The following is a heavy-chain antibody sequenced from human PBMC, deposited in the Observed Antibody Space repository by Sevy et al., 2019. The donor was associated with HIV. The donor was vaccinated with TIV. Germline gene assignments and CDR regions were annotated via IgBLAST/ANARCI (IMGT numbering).Heavy chain of an antibody. CDR2: ISGSGGST. Sequence: GGSLRLSCAASGFTFSSYAMSWVRQAPGKGLEWVSAISGSGGSTYYADSVKGRFTISRDNSKNTLYLQMNSLRAEDTAVYYCAKDVSYGYVTHPLDYWGQGTLVTVSS. V-gene: IGHV3-23*01. D-gene: IGHD2-2*03. CDR1: GFTFSSYA. CDR3: AKDVSYGYVTHPLDY. J-gene: IGHJ4*02.